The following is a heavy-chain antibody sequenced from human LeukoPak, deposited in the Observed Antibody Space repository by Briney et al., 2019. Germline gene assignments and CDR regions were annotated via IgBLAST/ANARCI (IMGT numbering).Heavy chain of an antibody. CDR1: GYAFTSYA. D-gene: IGHD2/OR15-2a*01. V-gene: IGHV1-3*01. Sequence: EASVKVSCKATGYAFTSYAMHWVRQAPGQRLEWMGWFNAGNGNTKYSQKFQGRVTITRDTSASTAYMELSSLRSEDTAVYYCARSYYAPNWFDPWGQGTLVTVSS. J-gene: IGHJ5*02. CDR3: ARSYYAPNWFDP. CDR2: FNAGNGNT.